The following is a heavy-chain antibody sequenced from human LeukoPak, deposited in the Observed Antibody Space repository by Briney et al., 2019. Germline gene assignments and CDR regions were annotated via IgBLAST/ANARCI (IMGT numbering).Heavy chain of an antibody. V-gene: IGHV1-2*02. CDR2: INPNSGGT. CDR1: GYPFTGYY. Sequence: ASVKVSFKASGYPFTGYYMHWVRPAPGQGLEWMGWINPNSGGTNYSQKFQGRVTMTRDTSISTAYMELSRLRSDDTAVYYCARPTDSSGYHNWFDPWGQGTLVTVSS. D-gene: IGHD3-22*01. J-gene: IGHJ5*02. CDR3: ARPTDSSGYHNWFDP.